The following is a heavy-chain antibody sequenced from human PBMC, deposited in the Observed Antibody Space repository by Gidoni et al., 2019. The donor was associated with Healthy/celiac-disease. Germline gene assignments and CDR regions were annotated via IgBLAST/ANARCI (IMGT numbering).Heavy chain of an antibody. CDR2: INHSGGST. Sequence: VQLVQSGAEVTKPGDSVKVSCQASVYTFTSYYMHGVRQAPGQGLEWMGIINHSGGSTSYAQKFQGRVTMTRETSTSTVYMEPSSLRSEDTAVYYCARDRSTCSGGSCSPYGMDVWGQGTTVTVSS. J-gene: IGHJ6*02. CDR1: VYTFTSYY. D-gene: IGHD2-15*01. CDR3: ARDRSTCSGGSCSPYGMDV. V-gene: IGHV1-46*01.